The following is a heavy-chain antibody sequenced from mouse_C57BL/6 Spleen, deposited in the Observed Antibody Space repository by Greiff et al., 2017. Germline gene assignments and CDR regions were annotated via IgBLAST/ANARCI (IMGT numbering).Heavy chain of an antibody. D-gene: IGHD2-10*02. CDR2: IDPADGDT. Sequence: VHVKQSGAELVRPGASVKLSCTASGFNIKDYYMHWVKQRPEQGLEWIGRIDPADGDTEYAPKFQGQATMTADTSSNTAYLQLSSLTSEDTAVYYCTTEYGNFSFAYWGQGTLVTVSA. CDR3: TTEYGNFSFAY. V-gene: IGHV14-1*01. J-gene: IGHJ3*01. CDR1: GFNIKDYY.